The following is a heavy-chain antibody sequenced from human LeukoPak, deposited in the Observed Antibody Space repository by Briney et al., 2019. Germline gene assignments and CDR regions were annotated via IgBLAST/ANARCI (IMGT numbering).Heavy chain of an antibody. CDR1: GYTFTSYY. CDR3: ARDRNYDFWSGYPYGMDV. CDR2: INPSGGST. V-gene: IGHV1-46*01. D-gene: IGHD3-3*01. J-gene: IGHJ6*02. Sequence: ASVKVSCKASGYTFTSYYMHWVRQAPGQGLEWMGIINPSGGSTSYAQKFQGRVTMTRDTSTSTVYMELSSLRSDDTAVYYCARDRNYDFWSGYPYGMDVWGQGTTVTVSS.